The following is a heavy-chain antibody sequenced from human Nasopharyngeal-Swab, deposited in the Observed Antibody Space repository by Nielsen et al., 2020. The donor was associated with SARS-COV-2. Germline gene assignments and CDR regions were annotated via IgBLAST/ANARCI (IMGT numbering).Heavy chain of an antibody. V-gene: IGHV3-30-3*01. D-gene: IGHD4-23*01. CDR2: ISDDGGIK. CDR1: GFTFTSYI. Sequence: GESLKISCAASGFTFTSYIMHWVRQAPGKGLEWVAVISDDGGIKIYADSVKGRFTISRDNARNTLYLQMNSLRGEDTAVYYCTRDIGGKYGYWGQGNLVTVSS. CDR3: TRDIGGKYGY. J-gene: IGHJ4*02.